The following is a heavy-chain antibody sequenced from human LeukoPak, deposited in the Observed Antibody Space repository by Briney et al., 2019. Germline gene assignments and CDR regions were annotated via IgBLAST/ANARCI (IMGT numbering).Heavy chain of an antibody. CDR1: GGTFSSYA. CDR2: IIPILGIA. Sequence: ASVKVSCKASGGTFSSYAISWVRQAPGQGLEWMGRIIPILGIANYAQKFQGRVTITADKSTSTAYMELSSLRSEDTAVYYCAGAERGYSGYAWGQGTLVTVSS. CDR3: AGAERGYSGYA. D-gene: IGHD5-12*01. V-gene: IGHV1-69*04. J-gene: IGHJ5*02.